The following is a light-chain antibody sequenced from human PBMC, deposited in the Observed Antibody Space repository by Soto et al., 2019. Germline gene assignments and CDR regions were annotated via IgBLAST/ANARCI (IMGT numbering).Light chain of an antibody. Sequence: QSALTQPRSVSGSPGQSVSISCAGTRSEFGGYKYFSWYQQHPGKAPTLMIFDVSERPSGVPDRFSGSKSGNTASLTISGLRAEDEADYFCCSHGGGWVFGGGTKLTVL. CDR1: RSEFGGYKY. CDR2: DVS. J-gene: IGLJ3*02. CDR3: CSHGGGWV. V-gene: IGLV2-11*01.